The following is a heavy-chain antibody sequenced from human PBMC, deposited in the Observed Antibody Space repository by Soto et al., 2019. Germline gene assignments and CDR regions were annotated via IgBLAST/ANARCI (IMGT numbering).Heavy chain of an antibody. V-gene: IGHV1-18*01. Sequence: ASVKVSCKASGYTFTSYGISWVRQAPGQGLEWMGWISAYNGNTNYAQKLQGRVTMTTDTSTSTAYMELRSLRSDDTAVYYCAREMNYYDSSGYYDDAFDIWGQGTMVPVSS. J-gene: IGHJ3*02. CDR3: AREMNYYDSSGYYDDAFDI. CDR1: GYTFTSYG. D-gene: IGHD3-22*01. CDR2: ISAYNGNT.